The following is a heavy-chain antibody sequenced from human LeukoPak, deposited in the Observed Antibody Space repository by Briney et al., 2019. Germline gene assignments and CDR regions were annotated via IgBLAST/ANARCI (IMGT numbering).Heavy chain of an antibody. J-gene: IGHJ6*02. Sequence: PSETLSLTCTVSGGSISSGGYYWSWIRQPPGKGLEWIGYIYHSGSTYYNPSLKSRVTISVDRSKNQFSLKLSSVTAADTAVYYCASMRGPSGMDVWGQGTTVTVSS. CDR3: ASMRGPSGMDV. CDR2: IYHSGST. D-gene: IGHD1-26*01. V-gene: IGHV4-30-2*01. CDR1: GGSISSGGYY.